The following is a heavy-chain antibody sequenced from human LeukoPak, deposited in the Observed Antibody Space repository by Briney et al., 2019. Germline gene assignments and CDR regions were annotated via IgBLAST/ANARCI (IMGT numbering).Heavy chain of an antibody. D-gene: IGHD2-15*01. CDR3: ARPTWSYNAFDI. J-gene: IGHJ3*02. CDR2: ISSSSTYI. V-gene: IGHV3-21*01. Sequence: AGGSLRLSCTASGFTFNNYNLNWVRQAPGKGLEWVSSISSSSTYIYYADSVKGRFTVSRDNAKSSVYLQMNSLRSEDTAVYYCARPTWSYNAFDIWGRGTLVTVSS. CDR1: GFTFNNYN.